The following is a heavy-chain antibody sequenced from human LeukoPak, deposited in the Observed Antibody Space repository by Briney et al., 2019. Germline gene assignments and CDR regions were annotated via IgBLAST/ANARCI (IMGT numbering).Heavy chain of an antibody. Sequence: GASVKVSCKASGYTLTSYDINWVRQATGQGLEWMGWMNPNSGNTGYAQKFQGRVTMTRNTSISTAYMELSSLRSEDTAVYYCARGRKGYYDSSGYYYFWGQGTLVTVSS. V-gene: IGHV1-8*01. CDR2: MNPNSGNT. J-gene: IGHJ4*02. CDR3: ARGRKGYYDSSGYYYF. CDR1: GYTLTSYD. D-gene: IGHD3-22*01.